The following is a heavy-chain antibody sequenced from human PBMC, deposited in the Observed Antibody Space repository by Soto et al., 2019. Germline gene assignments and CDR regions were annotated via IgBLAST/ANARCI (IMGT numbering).Heavy chain of an antibody. Sequence: QVQLVESGGGVVQPGRSLRLSCAASGFTFSSYGMHWVRQAPGEGLEWVAVIWYDGSNKYYAGSVKGRFTISRDNSKNTLYLQMNSLRAEDTAVYYCARDGYCSGGSCYSVPVFDYWGQGTLVTVSS. J-gene: IGHJ4*02. D-gene: IGHD2-15*01. CDR3: ARDGYCSGGSCYSVPVFDY. CDR1: GFTFSSYG. V-gene: IGHV3-33*01. CDR2: IWYDGSNK.